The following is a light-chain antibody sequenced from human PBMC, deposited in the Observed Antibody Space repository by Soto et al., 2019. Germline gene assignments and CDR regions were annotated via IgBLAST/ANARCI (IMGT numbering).Light chain of an antibody. J-gene: IGLJ2*01. CDR1: SSDVGGYNY. V-gene: IGLV2-11*01. CDR3: CSYAGSYVV. CDR2: DVS. Sequence: QSVLTQPRSVSGSRGQSVTISCTGTSSDVGGYNYVSRYQQHPGKAPKLMIYDVSKRPSGVPDRFSGSKSGNTASLTISGLQAEDEAAYYCCSYAGSYVVFGGGTKLTVL.